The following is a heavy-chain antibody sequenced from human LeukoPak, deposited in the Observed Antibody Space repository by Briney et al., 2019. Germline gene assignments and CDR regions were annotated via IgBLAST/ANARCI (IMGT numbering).Heavy chain of an antibody. CDR1: GVSISSYY. Sequence: SETLSLTCTVSGVSISSYYCSWIRQPPGKGLEWIGYISTSGSTDYSPSLKTRVTRSVDRSKNQCSQNLSSVTAADTAVYYCAGHDEGSGWYRSYIDLWGRGTLVIVSS. D-gene: IGHD6-19*01. J-gene: IGHJ2*01. CDR3: AGHDEGSGWYRSYIDL. CDR2: ISTSGST. V-gene: IGHV4-4*09.